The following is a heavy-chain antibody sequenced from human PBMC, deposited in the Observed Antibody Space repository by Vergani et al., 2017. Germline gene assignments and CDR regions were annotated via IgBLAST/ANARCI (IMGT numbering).Heavy chain of an antibody. CDR3: AKDHLWFGELYFDY. J-gene: IGHJ4*02. CDR1: GFTFSSYS. Sequence: EVQLVESGGGLVKPGGSLRLSCAASGFTFSSYSMNWVRQAPGKGLEWVSSISSSSSYIYYADSVKGRFTISRDNSKNTLYLQMNSLRAEDTAVYYCAKDHLWFGELYFDYWGQGTLVTVSS. V-gene: IGHV3-21*01. D-gene: IGHD3-10*01. CDR2: ISSSSSYI.